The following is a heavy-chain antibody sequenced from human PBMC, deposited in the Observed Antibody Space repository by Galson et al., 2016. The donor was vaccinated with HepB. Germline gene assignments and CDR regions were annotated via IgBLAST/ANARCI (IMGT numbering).Heavy chain of an antibody. D-gene: IGHD2-2*02. CDR3: AKERAGYCNRTSCHITHFDN. CDR1: GFTFSSYP. J-gene: IGHJ4*02. CDR2: IRASDGST. V-gene: IGHV3-23*01. Sequence: SLRLSCAASGFTFSSYPMAWVRQAPGKGLEWVSAIRASDGSTFYADSVKGRFTISRDNSKNTLYLQMNSLRADDTALYYWAKERAGYCNRTSCHITHFDNWGQGTLVTVSS.